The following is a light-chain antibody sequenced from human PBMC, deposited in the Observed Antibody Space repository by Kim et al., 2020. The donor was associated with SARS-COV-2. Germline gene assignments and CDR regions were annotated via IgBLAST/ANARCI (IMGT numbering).Light chain of an antibody. CDR1: ALPKQY. CDR2: KDS. J-gene: IGLJ2*01. Sequence: SPGQTARITCSGAALPKQYAYWYQQKPGQAPVLVIYKDSERPSGIPERFSGSSSGTTVTLTISGVQAEDEADYYCQSADSSGTHVVFGGGTQLTVL. CDR3: QSADSSGTHVV. V-gene: IGLV3-25*03.